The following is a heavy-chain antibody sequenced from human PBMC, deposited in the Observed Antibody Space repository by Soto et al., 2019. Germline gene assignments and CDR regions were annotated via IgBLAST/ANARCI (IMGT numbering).Heavy chain of an antibody. CDR1: GGSFSGYY. V-gene: IGHV4-34*01. CDR3: AREVSIGRWLQPLDY. CDR2: IHYNGIN. Sequence: SETLSLTRAVYGGSFSGYYWSWSCEPPWNGLVWIGNIHYNGINWFYPTLNSRVTMSVDTFKNQFSLKLISVTAAYTSVYYCAREVSIGRWLQPLDYWGQGTLVTVSS. J-gene: IGHJ4*02. D-gene: IGHD5-12*01.